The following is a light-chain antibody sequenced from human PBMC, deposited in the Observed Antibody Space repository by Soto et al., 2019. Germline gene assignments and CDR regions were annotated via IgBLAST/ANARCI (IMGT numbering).Light chain of an antibody. Sequence: IVLSQSPGTLSVSPGERVTLSCRGSQTFTSGHLAWYQQRPGQAPRLLIYGASNRATGIPDRFSGSGSGTDCTLTISRLEPEDVAVYYCQQYGRSPVAFGQGTKVDIK. CDR1: QTFTSGH. V-gene: IGKV3-20*01. CDR3: QQYGRSPVA. J-gene: IGKJ1*01. CDR2: GAS.